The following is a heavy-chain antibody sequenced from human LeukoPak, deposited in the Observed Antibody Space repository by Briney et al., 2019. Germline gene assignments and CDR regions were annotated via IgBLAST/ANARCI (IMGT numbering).Heavy chain of an antibody. CDR1: GFTFSSYS. V-gene: IGHV3-21*04. J-gene: IGHJ4*02. D-gene: IGHD3-10*01. Sequence: GGSLRLSCAASGFTFSSYSMNWVRQAPGQGLEWVSSISSESSHILYGDSVKGRFTISRDNAKNSLYLQMYSLRAEDTALYYCAKVEATYGSGIYYPWVYWGQGTLVTVSS. CDR3: AKVEATYGSGIYYPWVY. CDR2: ISSESSHI.